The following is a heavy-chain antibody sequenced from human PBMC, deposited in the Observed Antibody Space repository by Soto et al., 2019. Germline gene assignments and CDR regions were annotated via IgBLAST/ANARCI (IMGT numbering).Heavy chain of an antibody. CDR2: IYPGDSDT. Sequence: GESRKISCQGSGYAFSSYWIAWVRQMPGKGLEWMGIIYPGDSDTRYSPSFQGQVTLSVDKSITTAYLQWSSLKASDTAMYYCARGYCTATICDPWFDPWGQGTLVTVS. V-gene: IGHV5-51*01. CDR1: GYAFSSYW. D-gene: IGHD2-8*02. CDR3: ARGYCTATICDPWFDP. J-gene: IGHJ5*02.